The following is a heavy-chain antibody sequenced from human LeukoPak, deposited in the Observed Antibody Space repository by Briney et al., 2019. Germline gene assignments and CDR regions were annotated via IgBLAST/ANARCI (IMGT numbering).Heavy chain of an antibody. CDR2: ISSSSSYI. V-gene: IGHV3-21*01. Sequence: GGSLRLSGAASGFTFSSYSMNWVRQAPGKGLEWVSSISSSSSYIYYADSVKGRFTISRDNAKNSLYLQMNSLRAEDTAVYYCARDLDYYGMDVWGQGTTVTVSS. CDR3: ARDLDYYGMDV. J-gene: IGHJ6*02. CDR1: GFTFSSYS.